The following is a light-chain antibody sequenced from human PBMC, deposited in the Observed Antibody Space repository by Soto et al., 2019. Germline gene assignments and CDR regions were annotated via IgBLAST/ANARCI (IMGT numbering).Light chain of an antibody. V-gene: IGLV2-14*03. CDR1: SSDVGGYNY. CDR2: DVS. Sequence: QSALTKPASVSGSPGQSITISCTGTSSDVGGYNYVSWYQQHPGEAPKIIIYDVSSRPSGVSYRFSGSKSGNTASLTISGLQSEDEADYYCSSYTSSTFGVFGTGTKLTVL. J-gene: IGLJ1*01. CDR3: SSYTSSTFGV.